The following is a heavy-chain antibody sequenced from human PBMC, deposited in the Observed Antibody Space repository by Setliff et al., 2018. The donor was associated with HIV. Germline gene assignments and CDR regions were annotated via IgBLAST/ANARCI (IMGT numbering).Heavy chain of an antibody. CDR2: IISSSTYI. J-gene: IGHJ6*02. CDR1: GFTFSSYS. Sequence: LSLSCAASGFTFSSYSMNWVRQAPGKGLEWVSSIISSSTYIYYADSVQGRFTISRDNAKNSLYLQMNGLRAEDTAVYFCARDNLNYNTWNASPVYSLGVWGQGTTVTFSS. D-gene: IGHD3-3*01. CDR3: ARDNLNYNTWNASPVYSLGV. V-gene: IGHV3-21*01.